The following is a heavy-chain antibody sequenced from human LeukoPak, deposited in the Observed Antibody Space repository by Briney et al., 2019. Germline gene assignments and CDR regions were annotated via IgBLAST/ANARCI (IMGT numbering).Heavy chain of an antibody. CDR1: GGSISSSNW. D-gene: IGHD3-10*01. J-gene: IGHJ6*02. V-gene: IGHV4-4*02. Sequence: SESLSLTCAVSGGSISSSNWWSWVRQPPGKGLEWIGEIYHSGSTNYNPSLKSRVTISVDKSKNQFSLKLSSVTAADTAVYYCARDRGDYGSGSYYTPWGVWGQGTTVTVSS. CDR2: IYHSGST. CDR3: ARDRGDYGSGSYYTPWGV.